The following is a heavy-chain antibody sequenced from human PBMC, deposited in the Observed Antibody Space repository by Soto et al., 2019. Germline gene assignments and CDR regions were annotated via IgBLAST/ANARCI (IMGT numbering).Heavy chain of an antibody. Sequence: QVQLVQSGAEVKKPGSSVKVSCKTSGVSFNNNGIGWVRQAPGHGLEWMGGVSPPVRTSNYARKFQGIISITADASTGTVNMELSSLTSEDTAQYYCARVLYYGSGSYSPYGMDVWGQGTTVTVSS. CDR3: ARVLYYGSGSYSPYGMDV. D-gene: IGHD3-10*01. V-gene: IGHV1-69*01. CDR2: VSPPVRTS. J-gene: IGHJ6*02. CDR1: GVSFNNNG.